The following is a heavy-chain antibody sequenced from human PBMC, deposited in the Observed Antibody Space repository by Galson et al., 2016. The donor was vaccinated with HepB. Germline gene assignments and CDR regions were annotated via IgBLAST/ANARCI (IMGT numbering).Heavy chain of an antibody. D-gene: IGHD2-15*01. CDR1: GFTFSSYS. CDR3: ARRYCSGGTCYFFDY. V-gene: IGHV3-21*01. J-gene: IGHJ4*02. CDR2: INNGSTYI. Sequence: SLRLSCAGSGFTFSSYSMSWVRQAPGKGLEWVSAINNGSTYIKYADSLQGRFTIFRDNAKRLLYQEMNSHRAEDLAVYYCARRYCSGGTCYFFDYWGQGTLDTVSS.